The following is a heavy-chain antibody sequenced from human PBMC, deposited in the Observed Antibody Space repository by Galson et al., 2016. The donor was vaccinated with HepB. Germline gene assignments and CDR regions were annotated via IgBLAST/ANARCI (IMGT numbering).Heavy chain of an antibody. CDR2: IWYDGSNK. Sequence: SLRLSCAASGFTFSSHPMSWVRQAPGKGLEWVAVIWYDGSNKYYADSVKGRFTISRDNSKNTLYLQMNSLRAEDTAVYYCARGSNYFDYYYYGMDVWGQGTTVTVSS. CDR3: ARGSNYFDYYYYGMDV. J-gene: IGHJ6*02. V-gene: IGHV3-33*08. D-gene: IGHD4-11*01. CDR1: GFTFSSHP.